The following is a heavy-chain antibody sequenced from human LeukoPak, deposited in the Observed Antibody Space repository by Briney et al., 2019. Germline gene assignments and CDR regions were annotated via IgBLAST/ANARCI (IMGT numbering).Heavy chain of an antibody. J-gene: IGHJ6*02. CDR2: VNPSGGST. V-gene: IGHV1-46*01. CDR1: GYTFTSYY. CDR3: ARAKNARDPTVSYGIDV. D-gene: IGHD4-17*01. Sequence: ASVKVSCKASGYTFTSYYMHWVRQAPGQGLEWMGIVNPSGGSTSYAQKFQGRVTMTRDTSTSTVYMELSSLRSEDTAVYYCARAKNARDPTVSYGIDVWGQGTTVTVSS.